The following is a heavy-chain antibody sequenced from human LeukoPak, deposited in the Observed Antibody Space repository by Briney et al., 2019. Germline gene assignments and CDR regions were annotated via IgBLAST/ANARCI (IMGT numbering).Heavy chain of an antibody. V-gene: IGHV2-70*11. CDR2: IDWDDDK. J-gene: IGHJ4*02. Sequence: SGPALVKPTQTLTLTCTFSGFSLSTSGMCVSWIRQPPGKALEWLARIDWDDDKYYSTSLKTRLTISKDTSKNQVVLTMTNMDPVDTATYYCARTPPNEGIAVAGTNFDYWGQGTLVTVSS. CDR3: ARTPPNEGIAVAGTNFDY. D-gene: IGHD6-19*01. CDR1: GFSLSTSGMC.